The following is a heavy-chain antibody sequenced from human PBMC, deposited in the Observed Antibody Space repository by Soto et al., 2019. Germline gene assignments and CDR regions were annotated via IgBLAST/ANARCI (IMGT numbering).Heavy chain of an antibody. CDR2: TSYDGSNK. D-gene: IGHD3-16*01. Sequence: QVQLVESGGGVVQPGTSLRLSCVGSGFTFRSYVIHWVRQAPGKGLEWVALTSYDGSNKYYDDSVKGRFTISRDNSRNTVDLQRDNLRLEDTALYDWARWGTTGGWDVWGQRTVVSVSS. CDR1: GFTFRSYV. V-gene: IGHV3-30*19. CDR3: ARWGTTGGWDV. J-gene: IGHJ6*01.